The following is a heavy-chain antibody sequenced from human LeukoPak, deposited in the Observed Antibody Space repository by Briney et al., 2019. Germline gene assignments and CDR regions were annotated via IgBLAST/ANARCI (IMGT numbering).Heavy chain of an antibody. CDR1: GFTFSTYV. Sequence: GGSLRLSCAASGFTFSTYVMYWVRQAPGKGLEWVAVMSYDGSSKYYADSVKGRFTVSRDNSKNTPYLQMNSLRAEDTAVYYCARVAEWDLTIYYFDYWGQGTLVTVSS. V-gene: IGHV3-30-3*01. J-gene: IGHJ4*02. CDR3: ARVAEWDLTIYYFDY. CDR2: MSYDGSSK. D-gene: IGHD1-26*01.